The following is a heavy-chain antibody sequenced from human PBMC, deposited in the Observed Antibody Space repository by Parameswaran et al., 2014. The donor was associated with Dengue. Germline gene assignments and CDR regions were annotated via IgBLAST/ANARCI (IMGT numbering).Heavy chain of an antibody. D-gene: IGHD3-10*01. J-gene: IGHJ3*02. Sequence: VRQAPGKGLEWVSVIYSGGSTYYADSVKGRFTISRDNSKNTLYLQMNSLRAEDTAVYYCAREWVLLGSGSPSNAFDIWGQGTMVTVSS. CDR2: IYSGGST. V-gene: IGHV3-66*01. CDR3: AREWVLLGSGSPSNAFDI.